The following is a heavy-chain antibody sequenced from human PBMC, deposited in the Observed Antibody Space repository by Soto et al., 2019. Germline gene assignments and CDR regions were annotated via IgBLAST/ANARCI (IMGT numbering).Heavy chain of an antibody. CDR2: IYSGGST. CDR3: ARDLRLGRAFDI. CDR1: GFTVSSNY. J-gene: IGHJ3*02. D-gene: IGHD6-19*01. V-gene: IGHV3-66*01. Sequence: GGSLRLSCAASGFTVSSNYMSWVRQAPGKGLEWVSVIYSGGSTYYADSVKGRFTISRDNSKNTLYLQMNSLRAEDMAVYYCARDLRLGRAFDIWGQGTMVTVSS.